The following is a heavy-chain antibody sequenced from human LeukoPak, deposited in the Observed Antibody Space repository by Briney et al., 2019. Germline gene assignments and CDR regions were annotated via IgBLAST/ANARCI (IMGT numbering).Heavy chain of an antibody. D-gene: IGHD6-19*01. CDR3: ARLGIAVAGTYQPYYFDY. V-gene: IGHV3-11*04. CDR1: AFTFSDYY. Sequence: GGSLTLSCAASAFTFSDYYMSWIRQAPGKGLEWVSHISSSGSTIYYADSVKGRFTISRDNAKNSLYLQMNSLRAEDTAVYYCARLGIAVAGTYQPYYFDYWGQGTLVTVSS. J-gene: IGHJ4*02. CDR2: ISSSGSTI.